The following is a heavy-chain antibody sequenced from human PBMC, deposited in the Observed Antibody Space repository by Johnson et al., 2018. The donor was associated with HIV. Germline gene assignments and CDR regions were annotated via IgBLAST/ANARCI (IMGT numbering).Heavy chain of an antibody. V-gene: IGHV3-30*18. D-gene: IGHD2-21*01. CDR3: AKAYCPGCDAFEI. CDR1: GVIFSDYY. Sequence: VQLVESGGGLVKPGGSLRLSCVASGVIFSDYYMSWIRQAPGKGLEWVAVISYDGSNKYYADSVKGRFTISRDNSNNTLDLQMNSLKTEDTGVYYCAKAYCPGCDAFEIWGQGTMVTVSS. CDR2: ISYDGSNK. J-gene: IGHJ3*02.